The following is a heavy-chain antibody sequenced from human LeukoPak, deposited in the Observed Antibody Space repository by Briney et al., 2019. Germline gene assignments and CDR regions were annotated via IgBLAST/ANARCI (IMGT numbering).Heavy chain of an antibody. CDR3: ARDGYSYGV. D-gene: IGHD5-18*01. CDR2: IIPILGIA. CDR1: GGXFSSYA. V-gene: IGHV1-69*04. J-gene: IGHJ4*02. Sequence: ASVKVSCKASGGXFSSYAISWVRQAPGQGHEWMGRIIPILGIANYAQKFQGRVTITADKSTSTAYMELSSLRSEDTAVYYCARDGYSYGVWGQGTLVTVSS.